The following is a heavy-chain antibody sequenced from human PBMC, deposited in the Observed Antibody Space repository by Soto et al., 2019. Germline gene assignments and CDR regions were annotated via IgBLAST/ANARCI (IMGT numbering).Heavy chain of an antibody. CDR2: TYYRSRWYS. V-gene: IGHV6-1*01. D-gene: IGHD2-15*01. CDR3: ARSEEDSDYYYYGLDV. J-gene: IGHJ6*02. Sequence: SQTLSLTCVISGDSVSSSSVAWNWVRQSPSRGLEWLGRTYYRSRWYSDFAVSVRGRIVINADTSKNQFSLQLNSVTPEDTAVYFCARSEEDSDYYYYGLDVWGQGTPVTVSS. CDR1: GDSVSSSSVA.